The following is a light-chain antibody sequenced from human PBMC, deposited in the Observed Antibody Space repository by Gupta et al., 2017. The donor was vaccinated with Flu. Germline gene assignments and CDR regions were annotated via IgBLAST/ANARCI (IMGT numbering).Light chain of an antibody. V-gene: IGKV2-30*01. CDR1: QGLVYSDGNTY. CDR2: LVT. J-gene: IGKJ1*01. Sequence: DVVMTQSPLSRAVTLGQSASISCRSSQGLVYSDGNTYLHWFQQRPGQSPRRLIYLVTNRDSGVPDRFSGSGSGTDFTLKISRVEAEDVGVYFCRQGAHWPWAFGQGTKLEIK. CDR3: RQGAHWPWA.